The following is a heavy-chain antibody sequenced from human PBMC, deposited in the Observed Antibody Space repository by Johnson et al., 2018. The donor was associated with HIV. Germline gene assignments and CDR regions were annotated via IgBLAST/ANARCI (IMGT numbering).Heavy chain of an antibody. CDR2: IKQDGSEK. CDR1: GFTFSSYG. CDR3: ARVEGGSSSNAFDI. Sequence: VQLVESGGGVVQPGRSLRLSCAASGFTFSSYGMHWVRQAPGKGLEWVANIKQDGSEKYYVDSVKGRFTISRDNAKNSLYLQMNSLGAEDTAVYYCARVEGGSSSNAFDIWGQGTMVTVSS. V-gene: IGHV3-7*01. J-gene: IGHJ3*02. D-gene: IGHD6-13*01.